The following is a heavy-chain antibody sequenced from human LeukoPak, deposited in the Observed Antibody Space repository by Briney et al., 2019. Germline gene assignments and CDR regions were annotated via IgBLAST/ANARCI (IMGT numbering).Heavy chain of an antibody. J-gene: IGHJ6*03. Sequence: GGSLRLSCAASGFTFSSYEMNWVRQAPGKGLEWVSYISSSGSTIYYADSVKGRFTISRDNAKNSLYLQMNSLRAEDTAVYYCARSIAVAGNPYYYYYYMDVWGKGTTVTVSS. V-gene: IGHV3-48*03. D-gene: IGHD6-19*01. CDR1: GFTFSSYE. CDR2: ISSSGSTI. CDR3: ARSIAVAGNPYYYYYYMDV.